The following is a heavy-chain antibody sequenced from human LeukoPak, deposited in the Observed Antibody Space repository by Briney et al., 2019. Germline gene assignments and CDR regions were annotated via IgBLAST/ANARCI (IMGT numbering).Heavy chain of an antibody. J-gene: IGHJ3*02. V-gene: IGHV3-23*01. D-gene: IGHD5-12*01. Sequence: GGSLRLSCAASGFTFSNSAMNWVRQAPGKGPAWVYVISGGGGSTFYADSVKGRFTISRDNSKNTLYLQMNSLRAEDTAVYYCAKARYSGYAFDAFDMWGQGTMVSVSS. CDR2: ISGGGGST. CDR1: GFTFSNSA. CDR3: AKARYSGYAFDAFDM.